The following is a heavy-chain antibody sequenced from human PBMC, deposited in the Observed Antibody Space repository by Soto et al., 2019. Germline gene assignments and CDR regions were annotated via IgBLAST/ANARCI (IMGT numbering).Heavy chain of an antibody. CDR2: IWYDGSNK. D-gene: IGHD6-6*01. CDR1: GFAFSSYG. J-gene: IGHJ4*02. V-gene: IGHV3-33*01. CDR3: ARSPPGVAGRYYFDF. Sequence: QVQRLESGGGVVQPGRSLRLSCAASGFAFSSYGMHWVRQTPGKGLEWVALIWYDGSNKYYADSVKGRFTISRDNSKNTQYLQMHSLRAEDTSVYFCARSPPGVAGRYYFDFWGQGTLVTVSS.